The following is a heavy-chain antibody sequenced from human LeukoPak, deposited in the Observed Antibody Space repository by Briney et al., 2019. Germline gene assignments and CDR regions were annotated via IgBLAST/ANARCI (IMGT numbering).Heavy chain of an antibody. CDR1: GYSFATYW. V-gene: IGHV5-51*01. D-gene: IGHD5-18*01. J-gene: IGHJ3*02. CDR2: IYPGDSDA. Sequence: GESLKISCKGSGYSFATYWIGWVRQMPGKGLEWMGVIYPGDSDAKYGPSFQGQVIFSADRSINTAYLQWSSLKASDSAMYYCATHSKSSAFDIWGQGTMVTVSS. CDR3: ATHSKSSAFDI.